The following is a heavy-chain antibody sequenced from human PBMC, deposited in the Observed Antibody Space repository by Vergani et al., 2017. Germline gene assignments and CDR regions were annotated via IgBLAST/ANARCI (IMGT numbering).Heavy chain of an antibody. D-gene: IGHD6-19*01. Sequence: EVQLVESGGVVVQPGGSLRLSCAASGFTFDDYAMHWVRQAPGKGLEWVSLISWDGGSTYYADSVKGRFTISRDNSKNSLYRQVNSLRAEDTALYYSAKDIGSSGSRYYYYGMDVWGQGTTVTVSS. CDR1: GFTFDDYA. CDR3: AKDIGSSGSRYYYYGMDV. V-gene: IGHV3-43D*03. CDR2: ISWDGGST. J-gene: IGHJ6*02.